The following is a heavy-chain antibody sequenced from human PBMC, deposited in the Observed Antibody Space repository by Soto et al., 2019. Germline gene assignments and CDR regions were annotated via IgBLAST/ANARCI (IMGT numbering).Heavy chain of an antibody. D-gene: IGHD3-22*01. V-gene: IGHV3-11*05. CDR1: GFTLSEYY. Sequence: GGSLRLSCAASGFTLSEYYMSWIRQAPGKGLEWVSYISTSSSYTNYADSVKGRFTISRDNAKNSLYLQMNSLRAEDTAVYYCARAPYDSSGFYVDYWGQGTLVTVSS. CDR2: ISTSSSYT. J-gene: IGHJ4*02. CDR3: ARAPYDSSGFYVDY.